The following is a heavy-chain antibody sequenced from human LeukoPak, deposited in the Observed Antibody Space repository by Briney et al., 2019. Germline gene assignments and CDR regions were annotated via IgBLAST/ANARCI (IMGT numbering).Heavy chain of an antibody. J-gene: IGHJ4*02. D-gene: IGHD1-14*01. CDR3: TLYNH. CDR2: INPNSGGT. CDR1: GYTFTGYY. V-gene: IGHV1-2*02. Sequence: APVKVSCKASGYTFTGYYMHWVRQAPGQGLEWMGWINPNSGGTNYAQKFQGRVTIPSDTAASTAYMELGSLTSEDMAVYYCTLYNHWGQGTLITVSS.